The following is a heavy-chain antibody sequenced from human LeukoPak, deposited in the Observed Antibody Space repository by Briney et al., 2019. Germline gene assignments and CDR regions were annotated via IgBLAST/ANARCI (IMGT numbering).Heavy chain of an antibody. V-gene: IGHV4-59*01. CDR3: ARVVVRGVRRNFDY. D-gene: IGHD3-10*01. Sequence: SETLSLTCAVYGGSFSGYYWSWIRQPPGKGLEWIGYIYYSGSTNYNPSLKSRVTISVDTSKNQFSLKLSSVTAADTAAYYCARVVVRGVRRNFDYWGQGTLVTVSS. CDR2: IYYSGST. J-gene: IGHJ4*02. CDR1: GGSFSGYY.